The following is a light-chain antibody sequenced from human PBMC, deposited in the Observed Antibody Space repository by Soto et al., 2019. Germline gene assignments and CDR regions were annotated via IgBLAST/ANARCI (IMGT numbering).Light chain of an antibody. CDR2: AVS. V-gene: IGKV3-20*01. CDR3: QQYDSSQLT. J-gene: IGKJ4*01. CDR1: QSVRSSY. Sequence: EVVLTQSPGTLSLSPGERATLSCRASQSVRSSYFAWYQQKPGQAPRLLIYAVSNRATGIPDRFSGSGSGTDFTLTISRLEPEDFAVYYCQQYDSSQLTFGGGTKVEI.